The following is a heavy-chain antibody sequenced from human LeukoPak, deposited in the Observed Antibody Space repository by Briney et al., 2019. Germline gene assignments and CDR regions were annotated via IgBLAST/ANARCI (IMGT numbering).Heavy chain of an antibody. D-gene: IGHD2-15*01. CDR1: GGFISSSHYN. Sequence: SETLSLTCTVSGGFISSSHYNWGWIRQPPGKGLEWIGSMYYSESTYYNPSLKSRVTISIDTSKNQFSLKLSSVTAAETAIYYCARSPGYCSGGTCYLDYWGQGTLVTVSS. CDR2: MYYSEST. CDR3: ARSPGYCSGGTCYLDY. J-gene: IGHJ4*02. V-gene: IGHV4-39*01.